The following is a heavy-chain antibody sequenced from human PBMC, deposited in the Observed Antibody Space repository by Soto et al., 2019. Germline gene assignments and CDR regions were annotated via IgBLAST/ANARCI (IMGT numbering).Heavy chain of an antibody. J-gene: IGHJ6*02. CDR3: ATELAAAGTRIDYYYGMDV. CDR1: GYTLTELS. Sequence: SVKVSCKVSGYTLTELSMHWVRQAPGKGLEWMGGFDPEDGETIYAQKFQGRVTMTEDTSTDTAYMELSSLRSEDTAVYYCATELAAAGTRIDYYYGMDVWGQGTTVTVSS. CDR2: FDPEDGET. V-gene: IGHV1-24*01. D-gene: IGHD6-13*01.